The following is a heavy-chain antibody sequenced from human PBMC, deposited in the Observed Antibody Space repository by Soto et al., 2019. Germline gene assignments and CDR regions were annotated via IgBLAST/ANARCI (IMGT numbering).Heavy chain of an antibody. CDR3: AAAKDSSDDAFDI. V-gene: IGHV1-58*01. CDR2: IVVGSGNT. CDR1: GFTFTSSA. D-gene: IGHD2-15*01. J-gene: IGHJ3*02. Sequence: GASVKVSCKASGFTFTSSAVQWVRQARGQRLEWIGWIVVGSGNTNYAQKFQERVTINRDMSTSTAYMELSSLRSEDTAVYYCAAAKDSSDDAFDIWGQGTMVTVSS.